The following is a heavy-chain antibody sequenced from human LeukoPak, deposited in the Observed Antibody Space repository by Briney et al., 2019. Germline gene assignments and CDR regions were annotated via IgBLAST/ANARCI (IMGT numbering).Heavy chain of an antibody. CDR2: IKQDGSEK. V-gene: IGHV3-7*01. CDR3: AREGFYFFDF. J-gene: IGHJ4*01. CDR1: GFTFSSYT. Sequence: GGSLRLSCAASGFTFSSYTMNWVRQAPGKGLEWVANIKQDGSEKTYADSVRGRFTIFRDNAKDSVYLQMNSLRAEDSAIYYCAREGFYFFDFWGQGTLVTVSS.